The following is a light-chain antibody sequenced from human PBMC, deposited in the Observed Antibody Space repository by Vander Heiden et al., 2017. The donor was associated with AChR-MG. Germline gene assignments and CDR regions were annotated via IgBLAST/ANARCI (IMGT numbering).Light chain of an antibody. CDR3: CSYAGSYTLV. J-gene: IGLJ2*01. CDR2: DVS. CDR1: SSDVGGYNY. V-gene: IGLV2-11*01. Sequence: QSALTQPRSVSGSPGQSVTISCTGTSSDVGGYNYVSWYQQHPGKAPKLIIYDVSERPSGVPDRFSGSKSGNTDSLTISGLQAEDEADYYCCSYAGSYTLVFGGGTKLTVL.